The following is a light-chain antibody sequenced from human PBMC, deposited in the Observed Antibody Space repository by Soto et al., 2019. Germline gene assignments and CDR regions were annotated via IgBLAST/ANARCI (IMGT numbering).Light chain of an antibody. CDR3: QHYNTYPWT. Sequence: IQRAQSPSTLSVSVGDRVTMTFRASQTISSWVAWYQQKPGKGPKLLIYKASHLESGVPSRFSGSGSGTEFTLTISSLQPGDFATYYCQHYNTYPWTFGHGTKVDIK. CDR1: QTISSW. J-gene: IGKJ1*01. CDR2: KAS. V-gene: IGKV1-5*03.